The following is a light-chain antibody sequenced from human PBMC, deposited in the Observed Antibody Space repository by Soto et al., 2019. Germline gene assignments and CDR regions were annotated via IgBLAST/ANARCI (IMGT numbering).Light chain of an antibody. V-gene: IGKV3-11*01. CDR3: QQRSNWPKLT. CDR1: QSVSSY. Sequence: EIVLTQSPATLSLSPGERATLSCRASQSVSSYLAWYQQKPGQAPRLLIYDASNRATGIPDRFSGGGSGTDFTLTISSLEPEDFAVYYCQQRSNWPKLTFGGGTKVEIK. CDR2: DAS. J-gene: IGKJ4*01.